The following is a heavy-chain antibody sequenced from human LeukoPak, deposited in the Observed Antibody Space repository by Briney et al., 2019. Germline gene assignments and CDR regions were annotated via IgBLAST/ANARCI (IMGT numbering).Heavy chain of an antibody. CDR2: IIPILGIA. Sequence: ASVKVSCKASGGTFSSYTISWVRQAPGQGLEWMGRIIPILGIANYAQKFQGRVTITADKSTSTAYMELSSLRSEDTAVYYCARDLLGVVVIAQNWFDPWGQGTLVTVSS. CDR3: ARDLLGVVVIAQNWFDP. V-gene: IGHV1-69*04. CDR1: GGTFSSYT. D-gene: IGHD2-21*01. J-gene: IGHJ5*02.